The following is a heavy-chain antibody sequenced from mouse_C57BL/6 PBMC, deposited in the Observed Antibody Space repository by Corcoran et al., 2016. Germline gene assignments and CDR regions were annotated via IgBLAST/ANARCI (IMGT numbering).Heavy chain of an antibody. V-gene: IGHV1-26*01. CDR2: INPNNGGT. CDR1: GYTFTDYY. D-gene: IGHD2-5*01. CDR3: ARYYSNYNDYAMDY. J-gene: IGHJ4*01. Sequence: EVQLQQSGPELVKPGASVKISCKASGYTFTDYYINWVKQSHGKSLEWIGDINPNNGGTSYNQKFKGKATLTVDKSSSTAYMELRSLTSEDSAVYYCARYYSNYNDYAMDYWGQGTSVTVSS.